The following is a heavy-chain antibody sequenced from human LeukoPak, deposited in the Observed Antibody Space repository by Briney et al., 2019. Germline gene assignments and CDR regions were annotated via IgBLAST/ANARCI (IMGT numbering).Heavy chain of an antibody. D-gene: IGHD3-9*01. Sequence: PSETLSLTCAVSGYSISSGYYWGWIRQPPGKGLEWIANIYHSGTTYYNPSLKSRVTISVDTPKDQFSLRLSSVTATDTAVYYCARTDWLSTYFGYWGQGTLVTVSS. J-gene: IGHJ4*02. CDR2: IYHSGTT. V-gene: IGHV4-38-2*01. CDR1: GYSISSGYY. CDR3: ARTDWLSTYFGY.